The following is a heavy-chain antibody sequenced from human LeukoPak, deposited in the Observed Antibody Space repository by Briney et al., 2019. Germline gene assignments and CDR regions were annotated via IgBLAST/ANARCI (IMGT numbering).Heavy chain of an antibody. Sequence: PSQTLSLTCAVSGGSISSGAYSWSWIRQPPGKGLEWIGYIYHSGSTYYNPSLNSRVTMSLDRSKNQFSLKVNSVTAADTAVYYCARGPYYYDSSGYYIPYYGMDVWGQGTTVTVSS. CDR1: GGSISSGAYS. CDR2: IYHSGST. V-gene: IGHV4-30-2*01. CDR3: ARGPYYYDSSGYYIPYYGMDV. J-gene: IGHJ6*02. D-gene: IGHD3-22*01.